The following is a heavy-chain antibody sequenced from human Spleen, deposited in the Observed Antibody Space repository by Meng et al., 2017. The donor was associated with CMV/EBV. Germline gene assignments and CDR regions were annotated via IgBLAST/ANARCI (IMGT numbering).Heavy chain of an antibody. D-gene: IGHD2-2*01. V-gene: IGHV3-7*01. Sequence: TFSGYWMSWVRQAPGKGLEWVANIKQDGSEKYYVDSVKGRFTISRDNAKNSLYLQMNSLRAEDTAVYYCAREDIVVVPAAIAHPLDYWGQGTLVTVSS. CDR2: IKQDGSEK. CDR1: TFSGYW. J-gene: IGHJ4*02. CDR3: AREDIVVVPAAIAHPLDY.